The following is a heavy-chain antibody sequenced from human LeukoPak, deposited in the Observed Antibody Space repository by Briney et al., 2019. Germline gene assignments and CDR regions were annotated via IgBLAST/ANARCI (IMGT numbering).Heavy chain of an antibody. CDR3: ARGGYSGYDFWFGP. J-gene: IGHJ5*02. D-gene: IGHD5-12*01. CDR1: GGSISSGGYS. V-gene: IGHV4-30-2*01. CDR2: IYHAGST. Sequence: SQTLSLTCAVSGGSISSGGYSWSWIRQAPGKGLEWIGYIYHAGSTYYNPSLKSRVTLSVDRSKNQFSLKLRSVTAADTAVYYCARGGYSGYDFWFGPWGQGTLVTVSS.